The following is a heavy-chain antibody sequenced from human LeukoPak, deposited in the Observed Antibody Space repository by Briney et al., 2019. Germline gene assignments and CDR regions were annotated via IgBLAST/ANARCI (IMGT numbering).Heavy chain of an antibody. J-gene: IGHJ4*02. CDR2: ISGSGGST. CDR1: GFTFSNYA. CDR3: AKGTFVSASYNSPFDY. V-gene: IGHV3-23*01. D-gene: IGHD3-10*01. Sequence: GGSLRLSCAASGFTFSNYAMSWVRQAPGKGLEWVSGISGSGGSTYFADSVKGRFIMSRDNSKSTVSLEMNSLRVEDTAVYYCAKGTFVSASYNSPFDYWGQGTLVTVSS.